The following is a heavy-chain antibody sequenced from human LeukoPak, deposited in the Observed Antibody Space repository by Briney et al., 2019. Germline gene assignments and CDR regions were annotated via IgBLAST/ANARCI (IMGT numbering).Heavy chain of an antibody. Sequence: GGSLRLSCAASGFTFSSYSMNWVRQAPGKGLEWVSSISSSSSYIYYADSVKGRFTISRDNAKNSLYPQMNSLRAEDTAVYYCARGDTAMGYGGYYFDYWGQGTLVTVSS. D-gene: IGHD5-18*01. V-gene: IGHV3-21*01. CDR1: GFTFSSYS. CDR2: ISSSSSYI. CDR3: ARGDTAMGYGGYYFDY. J-gene: IGHJ4*02.